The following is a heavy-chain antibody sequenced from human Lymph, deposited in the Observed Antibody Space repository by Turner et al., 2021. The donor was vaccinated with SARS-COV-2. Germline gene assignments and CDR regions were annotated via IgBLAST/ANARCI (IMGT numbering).Heavy chain of an antibody. CDR3: ARDSSGSGTLDY. D-gene: IGHD3-10*01. CDR1: GFTFNNYP. J-gene: IGHJ4*02. Sequence: QVQLVESGGGVVQPRRSLRLSCAASGFTFNNYPMHWVRQAPGKGLEWVAVISYDGSNKYYADSVKGRFTISRDNSKNTLYLQMNSLRAEDTAVYYCARDSSGSGTLDYWGQGTLVTVSS. CDR2: ISYDGSNK. V-gene: IGHV3-30-3*01.